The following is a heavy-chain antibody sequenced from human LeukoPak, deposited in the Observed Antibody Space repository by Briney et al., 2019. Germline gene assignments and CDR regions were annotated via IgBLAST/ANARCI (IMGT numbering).Heavy chain of an antibody. J-gene: IGHJ5*02. Sequence: ASETLSLTCAVSGYSTSISFYWGWIRQPPGKGLEWIGSIYHTGRTYYNPSLNSRVTISVDTSKNHFSLKLSSVTAADTAVYYCARVRTSSLGWFDPWGQGTLVTVSS. V-gene: IGHV4-38-2*01. CDR3: ARVRTSSLGWFDP. D-gene: IGHD1-1*01. CDR1: GYSTSISFY. CDR2: IYHTGRT.